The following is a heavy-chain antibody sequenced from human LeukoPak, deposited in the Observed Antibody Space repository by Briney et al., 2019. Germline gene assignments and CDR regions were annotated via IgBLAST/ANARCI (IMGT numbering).Heavy chain of an antibody. V-gene: IGHV4-59*01. J-gene: IGHJ4*02. Sequence: SETLSLTCTVSGGSISSYYWSWIRQPPGKGLEWIGYIYYSGSTNYNPSLKSRVTISVDTSKNQFSLKLSSVTAADTVVYYCARVRAYSSGWYGLNFDYWGQGTLVTVSS. CDR1: GGSISSYY. CDR3: ARVRAYSSGWYGLNFDY. CDR2: IYYSGST. D-gene: IGHD6-19*01.